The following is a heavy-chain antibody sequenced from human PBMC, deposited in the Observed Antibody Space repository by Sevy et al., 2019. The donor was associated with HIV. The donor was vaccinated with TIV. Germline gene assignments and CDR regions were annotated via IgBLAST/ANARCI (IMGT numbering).Heavy chain of an antibody. V-gene: IGHV4-39*02. CDR3: AKIFAH. CDR1: GGSISSSGSF. Sequence: SETLSLTCTVSGGSISSSGSFWGWIRQSPGWGLGWIGDISYVGKTNYNPSLRGRVTLSRDTSNNHFSLRLSSVSAADTGVYYCAKIFAHWGQGTLVTVSS. J-gene: IGHJ5*02. CDR2: ISYVGKT.